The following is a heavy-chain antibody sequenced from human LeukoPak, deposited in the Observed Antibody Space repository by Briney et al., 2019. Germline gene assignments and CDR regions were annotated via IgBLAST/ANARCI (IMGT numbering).Heavy chain of an antibody. CDR2: INYSGTT. CDR3: AREEPETKVPEGMDV. J-gene: IGHJ6*02. CDR1: GGSISHYC. D-gene: IGHD4/OR15-4a*01. V-gene: IGHV4-59*01. Sequence: SETLSLTCTVSGGSISHYCYCWIWHPQGPGQGRIGYINYSGTTSYNYSLKSRVPISVATSKYKFSLKLNSVTVADTAVDYCAREEPETKVPEGMDVWGQGTTVTVSS.